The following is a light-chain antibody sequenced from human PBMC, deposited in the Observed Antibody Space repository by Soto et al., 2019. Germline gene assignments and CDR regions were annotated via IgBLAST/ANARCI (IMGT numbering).Light chain of an antibody. CDR3: QQYNSWLWT. CDR1: ETVTSNY. J-gene: IGKJ1*01. V-gene: IGKV3-20*01. Sequence: EVVLTQSPGILSLSPGERATLSCRASETVTSNYLAWYQQKPGQAPRLLIYGASTRATGIPARFSGSGSGTDFTLIISSLQSEDSAVYYCQQYNSWLWTFGQGTKVEIK. CDR2: GAS.